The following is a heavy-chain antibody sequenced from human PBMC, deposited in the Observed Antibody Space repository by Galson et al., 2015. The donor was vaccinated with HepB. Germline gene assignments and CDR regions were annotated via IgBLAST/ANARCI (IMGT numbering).Heavy chain of an antibody. CDR1: GFTFSSYA. J-gene: IGHJ3*02. V-gene: IGHV3-23*01. CDR2: ISGSGSST. D-gene: IGHD2-21*02. CDR3: AKEIGGDFFAFDI. Sequence: SLRLSCAASGFTFSSYAMSWVRQAPGKGLEWVPAISGSGSSTYYADSVKGRFTISRDNSKNTLYLQMNSLRAEDTAVYYCAKEIGGDFFAFDIWGQGTMVTVSS.